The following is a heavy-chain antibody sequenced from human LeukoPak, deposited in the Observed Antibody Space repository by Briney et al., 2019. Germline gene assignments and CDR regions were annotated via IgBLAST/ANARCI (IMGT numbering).Heavy chain of an antibody. V-gene: IGHV1-18*01. Sequence: ASVKVSCKASGYTFTSYGISWVRQSPGQGLEWMGRISVYSGKTNYAQKLQGRVTMTTDTSTSTAYMELRSLRSDDTAVYYCATDPNFGVATPGYWGQGTLVTVSS. D-gene: IGHD3-3*01. CDR3: ATDPNFGVATPGY. CDR1: GYTFTSYG. J-gene: IGHJ4*02. CDR2: ISVYSGKT.